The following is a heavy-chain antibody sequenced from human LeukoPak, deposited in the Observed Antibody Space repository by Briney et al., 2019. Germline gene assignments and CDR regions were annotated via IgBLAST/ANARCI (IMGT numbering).Heavy chain of an antibody. CDR3: AKSSITMVRGATDY. CDR2: ISGSGGST. CDR1: GFTFSSYA. D-gene: IGHD3-10*01. V-gene: IGHV3-23*01. J-gene: IGHJ4*02. Sequence: PGGSLRLSCAASGFTFSSYAMSWVRQAPGKGLEWVSAISGSGGSTYYADSVKGRSTISGDNSKNTLYLQMDSLRAEDTAVYYCAKSSITMVRGATDYWGQGTLVTVSS.